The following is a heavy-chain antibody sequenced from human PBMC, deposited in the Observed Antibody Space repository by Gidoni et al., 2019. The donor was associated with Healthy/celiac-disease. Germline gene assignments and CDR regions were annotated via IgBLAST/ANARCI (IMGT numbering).Heavy chain of an antibody. CDR2: IWYDGSNK. CDR1: GFPFSSYG. Sequence: QVQLVESGGGVVQPGRSLRLSCAASGFPFSSYGMHWVRQAPGKGLEWVAVIWYDGSNKYYADSVKGRFTISRDNSKNTLYLQMNSLRAEDTAVYYCAREWGNQYYYDSSGYSPFDYWGQGTLVTVSS. V-gene: IGHV3-33*01. J-gene: IGHJ4*02. CDR3: AREWGNQYYYDSSGYSPFDY. D-gene: IGHD3-22*01.